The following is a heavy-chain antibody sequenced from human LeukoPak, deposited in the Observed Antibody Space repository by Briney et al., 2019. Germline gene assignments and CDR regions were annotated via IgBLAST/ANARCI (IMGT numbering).Heavy chain of an antibody. V-gene: IGHV7-4-1*02. CDR1: GYTFTNYG. D-gene: IGHD2-15*01. J-gene: IGHJ4*02. CDR3: AREVLSVVAATPGDY. Sequence: ASVKVSCKASGYTFTNYGMHWVRQAPGQGLEWMGWINTNTGNPTYAQGFTGRFVFSLDTSVNTAYLQISSLKAEDTAVFYCAREVLSVVAATPGDYWGQGTLVTVSS. CDR2: INTNTGNP.